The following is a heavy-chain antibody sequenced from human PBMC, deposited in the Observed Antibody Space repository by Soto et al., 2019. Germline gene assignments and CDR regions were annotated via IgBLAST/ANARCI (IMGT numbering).Heavy chain of an antibody. Sequence: SETLSLTCTVSGGSISSGDYYWSWIRQPPGKGLEWIGYIYYSGSTYYNPSLKSRVTISVDTSKNQFSLKLSSVTAADTAVYYCARVTEVVVAATPGDGWFDPWGQGTLVTVSS. CDR1: GGSISSGDYY. CDR3: ARVTEVVVAATPGDGWFDP. J-gene: IGHJ5*02. V-gene: IGHV4-30-4*01. D-gene: IGHD2-15*01. CDR2: IYYSGST.